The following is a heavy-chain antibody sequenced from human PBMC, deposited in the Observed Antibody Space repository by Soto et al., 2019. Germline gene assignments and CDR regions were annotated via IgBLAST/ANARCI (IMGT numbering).Heavy chain of an antibody. D-gene: IGHD6-19*01. V-gene: IGHV1-69*02. J-gene: IGHJ4*02. Sequence: ASVKVSCKASGGTFSSYTISWVRQAPGQGLEWMGRIIPILGIANYAQKFQGRVTITADKSTSTAYMELSSLRSEDTAVYYCGTLEYSSSGRQQIDYWGQGTLVTVSS. CDR1: GGTFSSYT. CDR3: GTLEYSSSGRQQIDY. CDR2: IIPILGIA.